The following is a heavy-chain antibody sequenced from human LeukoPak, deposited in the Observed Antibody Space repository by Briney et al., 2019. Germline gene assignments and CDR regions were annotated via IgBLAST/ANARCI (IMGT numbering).Heavy chain of an antibody. J-gene: IGHJ5*02. CDR2: IYYSGST. CDR1: GGSISSGDYY. Sequence: TLSLTCTVSGGSISSGDYYWSWIRQPPGKGLEWIGYIYYSGSTNYNSSLKSRLTISVDTSKNQFFLRLTSVTAADTAVYYCARDRDYGDQDWFDPWGQGTLVTVSS. D-gene: IGHD4-17*01. CDR3: ARDRDYGDQDWFDP. V-gene: IGHV4-30-4*01.